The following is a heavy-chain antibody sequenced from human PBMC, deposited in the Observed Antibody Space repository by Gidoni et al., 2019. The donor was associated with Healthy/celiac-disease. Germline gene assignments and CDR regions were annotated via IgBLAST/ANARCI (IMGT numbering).Heavy chain of an antibody. D-gene: IGHD5-12*01. J-gene: IGHJ3*02. CDR3: AKDSEYSGYAVGGNAFDI. V-gene: IGHV3-43*01. Sequence: EVQRVESGGGVVQPGGSLRPPCEAAGVSFEDYTMHWVRQAPGKGLELVSLLSWHGGSTYYADSVKGRFTISRDNSKTSLYLQMNSLSTEDTALYYCAKDSEYSGYAVGGNAFDIWGQGTMVTVSS. CDR2: LSWHGGST. CDR1: GVSFEDYT.